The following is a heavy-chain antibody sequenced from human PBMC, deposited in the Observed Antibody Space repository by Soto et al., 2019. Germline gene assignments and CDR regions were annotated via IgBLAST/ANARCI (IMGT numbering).Heavy chain of an antibody. J-gene: IGHJ6*02. CDR3: ARHFPQGYYYYGMDV. CDR1: GGSISSSSYY. CDR2: IYYSGST. Sequence: QLQLQESGPGLVKPSETLSLTCTVSGGSISSSSYYWGWIRQPPGKGLEWIGSIYYSGSTYYNPSLNSRVTISVDTPTSQFSLKLSSVTAADTAVYYCARHFPQGYYYYGMDVWGQGTTVTVSS. V-gene: IGHV4-39*01.